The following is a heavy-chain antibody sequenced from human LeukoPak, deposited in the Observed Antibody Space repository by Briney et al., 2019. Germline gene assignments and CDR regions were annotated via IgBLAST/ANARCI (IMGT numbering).Heavy chain of an antibody. CDR2: FDPEDGET. Sequence: ASVKVSCKVSGYTLTELSMHWVRQAPGKGLEWVGGFDPEDGETIYAQKFQGRVTMTEDTSTDTAYMELSSLRSEDTAVYYCATATYYDYYYYYGMDVWGQGTTVTVSS. J-gene: IGHJ6*02. CDR3: ATATYYDYYYYYGMDV. V-gene: IGHV1-24*01. D-gene: IGHD3-3*01. CDR1: GYTLTELS.